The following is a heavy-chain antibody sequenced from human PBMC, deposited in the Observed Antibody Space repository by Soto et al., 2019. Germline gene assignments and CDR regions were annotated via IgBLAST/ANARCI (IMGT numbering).Heavy chain of an antibody. CDR1: GYTFTSYG. CDR3: ARRSTFGEHFDY. V-gene: IGHV1-18*01. CDR2: ISAYNGNT. Sequence: ASVKVSCKASGYTFTSYGISWVRQAPGQGLEWTGWISAYNGNTNYAQKLQGRVTMTTDTSTSTAYMELRSLRSDDTAVYYCARRSTFGEHFDYWGQGTLVTVSS. D-gene: IGHD3-3*01. J-gene: IGHJ4*02.